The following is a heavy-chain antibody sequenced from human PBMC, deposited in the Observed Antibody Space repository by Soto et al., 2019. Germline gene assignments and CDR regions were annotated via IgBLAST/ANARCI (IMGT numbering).Heavy chain of an antibody. V-gene: IGHV3-49*03. Sequence: GGCLRLSCTGSGFTFGDFGMSWFRQAPGKGLEWLSFIRSKGYGGTTESAASVRGRFITSRDDSKSIAYLQMNSLKTEDTAVYYCASLTSWSQEYYYGMDVWGQGTTVTVSS. J-gene: IGHJ6*02. CDR3: ASLTSWSQEYYYGMDV. CDR2: IRSKGYGGTT. CDR1: GFTFGDFG. D-gene: IGHD2-2*01.